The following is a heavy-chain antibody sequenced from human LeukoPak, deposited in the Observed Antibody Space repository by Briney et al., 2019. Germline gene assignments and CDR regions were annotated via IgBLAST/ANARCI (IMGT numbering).Heavy chain of an antibody. V-gene: IGHV4-4*09. CDR3: ARSGVTIFGVVIPAYFDY. CDR1: GGSISSYY. J-gene: IGHJ4*02. CDR2: IYTSGST. Sequence: SETLSLTCTVSGGSISSYYWSWIRQPPGKGLEWIGYIYTSGSTNYNPSLKSRVTISVDTSKNQFSLKLSSVTAADTAVYYCARSGVTIFGVVIPAYFDYWGQGALVTVSS. D-gene: IGHD3-3*01.